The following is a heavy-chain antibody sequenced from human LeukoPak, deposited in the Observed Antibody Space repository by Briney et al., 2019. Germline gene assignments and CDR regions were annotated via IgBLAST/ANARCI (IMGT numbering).Heavy chain of an antibody. D-gene: IGHD2-2*01. CDR1: GFTFSSYS. Sequence: GGSLRLSCAASGFTFSSYSMNWVRQAPGKGLEWVSSISSSSSYIYYADSVKGRFTISRDNAKNSLYLQMHSLRAEDTAVHYCARDCSSTSCHDYWGQGTLITVPS. V-gene: IGHV3-21*01. CDR2: ISSSSSYI. J-gene: IGHJ4*02. CDR3: ARDCSSTSCHDY.